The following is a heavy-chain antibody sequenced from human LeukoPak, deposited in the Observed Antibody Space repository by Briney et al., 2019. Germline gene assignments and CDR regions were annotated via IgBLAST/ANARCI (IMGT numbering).Heavy chain of an antibody. V-gene: IGHV1-18*01. CDR3: ARSGPKDWALDY. CDR2: ISVYNDNA. CDR1: GYTFSNYV. J-gene: IGHJ4*02. Sequence: ASVKVSCQASGYTFSNYVLTWVRQAPGQGLEWMGWISVYNDNAIYAQKFEGRVIMTTDTSTSTGYMELRSLRFDDTAVYYCARSGPKDWALDYWGRGTLVSVSS. D-gene: IGHD1-14*01.